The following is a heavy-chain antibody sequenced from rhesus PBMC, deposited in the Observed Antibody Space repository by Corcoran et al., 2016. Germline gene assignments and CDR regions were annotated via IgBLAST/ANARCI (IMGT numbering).Heavy chain of an antibody. CDR1: GGSVSSSNW. D-gene: IGHD3-28*01. V-gene: IGHV4-65*01. CDR3: ARDFAYYYDSGYRINFDY. Sequence: QVQLQESGPGLVKPSETLSLTCAVSGGSVSSSNWWSWTRQPPGQGLEGTAYISGSSGSTYYNPSLKSRVTISTDTSKNQFSLKLSSVTAADTAVYYCARDFAYYYDSGYRINFDYWGQGVLVTVSS. CDR2: ISGSSGST. J-gene: IGHJ4*01.